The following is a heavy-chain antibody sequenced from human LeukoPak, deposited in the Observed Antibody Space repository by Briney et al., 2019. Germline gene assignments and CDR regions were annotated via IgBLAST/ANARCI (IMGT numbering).Heavy chain of an antibody. CDR1: VGSISSYY. J-gene: IGHJ4*02. D-gene: IGHD6-19*01. CDR2: IYYSGST. Sequence: PSETLSLTCTVSVGSISSYYWSWLRQPPRKGLECIGYIYYSGSTNYNPSLKSRVTISVDTSKNQFSLKLSSVTAADTAVYYCARLAVAGPGSFDHWGQGTLVTVSS. V-gene: IGHV4-59*08. CDR3: ARLAVAGPGSFDH.